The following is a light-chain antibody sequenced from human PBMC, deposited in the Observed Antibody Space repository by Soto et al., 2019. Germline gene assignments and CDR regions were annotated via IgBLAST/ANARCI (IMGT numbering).Light chain of an antibody. V-gene: IGKV3-11*01. J-gene: IGKJ4*01. CDR1: QSVTSF. CDR3: QQRSNWPLT. Sequence: EIVLTQSPGTLSLSPGERATLSCRASQSVTSFLAWYQQKPGQAPRLLIYDVSIRATGIPARFSGSGSGTDFTLTISSLEPEDFAVYYCQQRSNWPLTFGGGTKVEIK. CDR2: DVS.